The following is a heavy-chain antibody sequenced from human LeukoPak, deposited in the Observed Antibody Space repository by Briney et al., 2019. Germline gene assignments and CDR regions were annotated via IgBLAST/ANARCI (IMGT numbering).Heavy chain of an antibody. Sequence: GGSLRLSCAASGFTFTSYAMSWVRQAPGMGLEWVSATGGSGGNTYYADSVKGRFTISRDNSKNTLYLQMNSLRAEDTAVYYCAKCVTGWPNWFDPWGQGTLVTVSS. CDR1: GFTFTSYA. D-gene: IGHD6-19*01. CDR3: AKCVTGWPNWFDP. CDR2: TGGSGGNT. J-gene: IGHJ5*02. V-gene: IGHV3-23*01.